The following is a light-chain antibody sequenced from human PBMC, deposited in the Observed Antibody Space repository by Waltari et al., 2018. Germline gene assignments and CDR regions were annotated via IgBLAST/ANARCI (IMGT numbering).Light chain of an antibody. J-gene: IGKJ2*01. Sequence: DIQMTQSPSSLSASVGDRGTIPCRASQSISNFLNWYQQKPGKAPKLLIYAASSLQSGVPSRLSGGGSGRDFTLTISSLQPEDCATYYCQQSYRIPYTFGQGTKLEIK. CDR2: AAS. CDR1: QSISNF. CDR3: QQSYRIPYT. V-gene: IGKV1-39*01.